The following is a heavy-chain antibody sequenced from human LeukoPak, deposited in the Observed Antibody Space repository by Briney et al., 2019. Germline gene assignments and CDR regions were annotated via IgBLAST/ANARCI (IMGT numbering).Heavy chain of an antibody. D-gene: IGHD5-24*01. V-gene: IGHV3-43*02. CDR2: ISADGRST. CDR3: ARGQMATITRVRPGMDV. Sequence: GGSLRLPCAASGFTFDNYAIHWVRQAPGTGLESVSLISADGRSTYYADSVKGRFTISRDNSKNTLYLQMNNLRAEDTAVYYCARGQMATITRVRPGMDVWGQGTTVTVSS. CDR1: GFTFDNYA. J-gene: IGHJ6*02.